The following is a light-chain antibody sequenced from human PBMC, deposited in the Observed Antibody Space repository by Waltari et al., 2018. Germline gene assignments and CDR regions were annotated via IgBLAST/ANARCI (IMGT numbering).Light chain of an antibody. CDR2: AAS. J-gene: IGKJ1*01. Sequence: AIRITQSPSPRSASPGDRVTITCRASQGISSYLAWYQQKPGKPPKVLIYAASTLQSGVPSRFSGSGSGTDFTLTISCLQSEDFAIYYCQQYYSNPATFGQGTKVEIK. CDR3: QQYYSNPAT. CDR1: QGISSY. V-gene: IGKV1-8*01.